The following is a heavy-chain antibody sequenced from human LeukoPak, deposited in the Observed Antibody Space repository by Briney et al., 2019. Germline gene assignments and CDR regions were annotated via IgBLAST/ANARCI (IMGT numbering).Heavy chain of an antibody. CDR3: AKVGVSDSWYHYFDA. D-gene: IGHD6-13*01. CDR2: ISYDGSNK. Sequence: GSPGDFCAASGFTLSTYGMHWVRQAPGKGPEWVAVISYDGSNKYYADSVKGRFTISRDNSKNTLYLQMDSLRAEDTAVYYCAKVGVSDSWYHYFDASSERCLATVSS. V-gene: IGHV3-30*18. CDR1: GFTLSTYG. J-gene: IGHJ4*02.